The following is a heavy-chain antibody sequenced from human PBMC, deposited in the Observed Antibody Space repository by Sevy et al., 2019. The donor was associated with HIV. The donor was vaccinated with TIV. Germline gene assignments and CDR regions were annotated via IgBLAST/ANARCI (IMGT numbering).Heavy chain of an antibody. Sequence: ASVKVSCKASGYTFTSYDINWVRQATGQGLEWMGWMNPNSGNTGYAQKFQGRVTITRNTSICTAYLKLSSLRFEDTAVYYCARGLRFLEWYYYYGMDVWGQGTTVTVSS. J-gene: IGHJ6*02. CDR2: MNPNSGNT. CDR3: ARGLRFLEWYYYYGMDV. V-gene: IGHV1-8*03. D-gene: IGHD3-3*01. CDR1: GYTFTSYD.